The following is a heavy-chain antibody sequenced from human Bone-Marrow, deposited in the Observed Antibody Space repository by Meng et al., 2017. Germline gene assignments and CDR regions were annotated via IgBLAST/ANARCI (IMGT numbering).Heavy chain of an antibody. V-gene: IGHV4-34*01. J-gene: IGHJ4*02. CDR1: GGSFSGYY. CDR2: INHSGST. Sequence: GSLRLSCAVYGGSFSGYYWSWIRQPPGKGLEWIGEINHSGSTNYNPSLKSRVTISVDTSKNQFSLKLSSVTAADTAVYYCARRPYCSSTSCYAPWFYYWGQGTLVTVSS. D-gene: IGHD2-2*01. CDR3: ARRPYCSSTSCYAPWFYY.